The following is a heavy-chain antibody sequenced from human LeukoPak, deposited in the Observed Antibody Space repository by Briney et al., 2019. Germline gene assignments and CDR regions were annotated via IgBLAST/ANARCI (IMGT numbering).Heavy chain of an antibody. J-gene: IGHJ6*03. V-gene: IGHV1-69*13. D-gene: IGHD2-15*01. CDR3: ARGAGYCSGGSCYLTPGGYYYYYYMDV. CDR2: IIPIFGTA. Sequence: SVKVSCKASGYTFTSYAISWVRQAPGQGLEWMGGIIPIFGTANYAQKFQGRVTITADESTSTAYVELSSLRSEDTAVYYCARGAGYCSGGSCYLTPGGYYYYYYMDVWGKGTTVTISS. CDR1: GYTFTSYA.